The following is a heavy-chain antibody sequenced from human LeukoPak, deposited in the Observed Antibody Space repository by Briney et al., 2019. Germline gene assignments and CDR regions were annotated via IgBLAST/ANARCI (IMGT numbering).Heavy chain of an antibody. V-gene: IGHV3-33*06. CDR2: IWYDGSNK. D-gene: IGHD5-12*01. CDR1: GFTFSSYG. CDR3: AKGQGEDSSYDPGFDP. J-gene: IGHJ5*02. Sequence: GGSLRLSCAASGFTFSSYGMHWVRQAPGKGLEWVAVIWYDGSNKYYADSVKGRFTISRDNSKNTLYLQMNSLRAEDTAVYYCAKGQGEDSSYDPGFDPWGQGTLVTVSS.